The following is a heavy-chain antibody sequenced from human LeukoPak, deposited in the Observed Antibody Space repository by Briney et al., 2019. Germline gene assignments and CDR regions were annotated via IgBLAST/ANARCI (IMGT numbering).Heavy chain of an antibody. CDR1: GDSVSSGSSY. V-gene: IGHV4-61*01. J-gene: IGHJ5*02. CDR2: IYHSGST. CDR3: ARSPLAFYDSSGYPRVWFDP. Sequence: PSETLSLTCTVSGDSVSSGSSYWSWIRQPPGEGLQWLGYIYHSGSTNYNPSLKSRVTISVDTSKNQFSLKLSSVTTADTAVYYCARSPLAFYDSSGYPRVWFDPWGQGTLVTVSS. D-gene: IGHD3-22*01.